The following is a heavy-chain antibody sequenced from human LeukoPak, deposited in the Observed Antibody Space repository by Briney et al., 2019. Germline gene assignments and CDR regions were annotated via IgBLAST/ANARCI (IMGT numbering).Heavy chain of an antibody. V-gene: IGHV4-31*03. Sequence: PSQTMSLTCTVSGGSISSGGYYWSWIRQHPGKGLEWIGYIYYSGSTYYNPSLKSRVTISVDTSKNQLSLQLRSVTAADTAVYYCARGVVVTYNWFDPWGQGTLVTVSS. CDR1: GGSISSGGYY. J-gene: IGHJ5*02. CDR2: IYYSGST. CDR3: ARGVVVTYNWFDP. D-gene: IGHD2-21*02.